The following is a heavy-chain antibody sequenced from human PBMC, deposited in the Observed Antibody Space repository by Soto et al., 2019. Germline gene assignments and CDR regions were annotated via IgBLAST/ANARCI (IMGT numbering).Heavy chain of an antibody. CDR1: GYTFTDYY. Sequence: ASVKVSCKASGYTFTDYYIHWVLQAPGQGLEWMGWINPNSGGTKYAQNFQGRVTMTSENSITTAHMELSRLRSDDTAVYFCAPSPYSSGSYDLSAHPPSDYSVYWGQGILVT. J-gene: IGHJ4*01. V-gene: IGHV1-2*02. CDR2: INPNSGGT. CDR3: APSPYSSGSYDLSAHPPSDYSVY. D-gene: IGHD6-19*01.